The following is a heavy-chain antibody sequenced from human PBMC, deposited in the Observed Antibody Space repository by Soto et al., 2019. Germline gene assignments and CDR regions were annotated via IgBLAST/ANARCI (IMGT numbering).Heavy chain of an antibody. J-gene: IGHJ4*02. Sequence: SVKVSCKASGGTFSSYTISWVRQAPGQGLEWMGRIIPILGIANYAQKFQGRVTITADKSTSTAYMELSSLRSEDTAVYYCARDRYYYDSSGYYLFDYWGQGTLVTVSS. CDR3: ARDRYYYDSSGYYLFDY. V-gene: IGHV1-69*04. CDR1: GGTFSSYT. CDR2: IIPILGIA. D-gene: IGHD3-22*01.